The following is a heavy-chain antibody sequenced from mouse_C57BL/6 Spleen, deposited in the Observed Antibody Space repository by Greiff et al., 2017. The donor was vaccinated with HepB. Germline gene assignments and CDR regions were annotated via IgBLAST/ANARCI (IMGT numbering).Heavy chain of an antibody. CDR1: GYTFTDYN. V-gene: IGHV1-22*01. Sequence: EVQLQQSGPELVKPGASVKMSCKASGYTFTDYNMHWVKQSHGKSLEWIGYINPNNGGTSYNQKFKGKATLTVNKSSSTAYVELRSLTSEDSAVYYCACSIYDGYPFAYWGQGTLVTVSA. D-gene: IGHD2-3*01. J-gene: IGHJ3*01. CDR3: ACSIYDGYPFAY. CDR2: INPNNGGT.